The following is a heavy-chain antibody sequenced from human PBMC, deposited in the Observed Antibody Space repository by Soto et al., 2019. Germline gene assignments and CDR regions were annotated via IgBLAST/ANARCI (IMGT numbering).Heavy chain of an antibody. Sequence: GESLKISFKGSGYNFDTYWINWVRQIPVKGLEWMGRIDPGDSKTKYSPSLEGHITISVDKSINTTYLQWRSLKASDTAIYYCARRIAAAGGYYYYAFDVWGQGTAVTVSS. D-gene: IGHD6-13*01. V-gene: IGHV5-10-1*01. CDR2: IDPGDSKT. J-gene: IGHJ6*02. CDR3: ARRIAAAGGYYYYAFDV. CDR1: GYNFDTYW.